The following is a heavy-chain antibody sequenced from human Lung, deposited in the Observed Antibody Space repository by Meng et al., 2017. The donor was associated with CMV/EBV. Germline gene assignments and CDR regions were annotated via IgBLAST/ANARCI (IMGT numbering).Heavy chain of an antibody. D-gene: IGHD3-16*01. CDR1: GFTFSTYA. V-gene: IGHV3-30-3*01. J-gene: IGHJ4*02. CDR3: AREGVYFDY. CDR2: ISFDGSSK. Sequence: LTCAASGFTFSTYAMHWVRQAPGKGLEWVALISFDGSSKYFADSVKGRFTISRDSSKNTLYLQMNTLRTEDTAIYFCAREGVYFDYWGQGTRVTVAS.